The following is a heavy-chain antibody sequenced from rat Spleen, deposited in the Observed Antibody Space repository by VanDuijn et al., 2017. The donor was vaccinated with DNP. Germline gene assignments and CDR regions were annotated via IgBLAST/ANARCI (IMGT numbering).Heavy chain of an antibody. J-gene: IGHJ3*01. CDR3: ATSSYYGYDYGFAY. D-gene: IGHD1-7*01. Sequence: EVKLVESGGGLVQPGRSLKLSCAASGFNFNDYWMGWVRQAPGKGLEWIGEINKDSSTIKYTPSLKDKFTISRDNAQNTLYLQMSKLGSEDTATYYCATSSYYGYDYGFAYWGQGTLVTVSS. CDR2: INKDSSTI. V-gene: IGHV4-2*01. CDR1: GFNFNDYW.